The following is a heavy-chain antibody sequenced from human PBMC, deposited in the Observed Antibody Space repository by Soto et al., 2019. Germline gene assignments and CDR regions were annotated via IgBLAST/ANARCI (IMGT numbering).Heavy chain of an antibody. J-gene: IGHJ4*02. CDR1: GGSISSSSYY. D-gene: IGHD4-17*01. CDR3: ARPDYGDRHFDY. CDR2: IYYSGST. V-gene: IGHV4-39*01. Sequence: SETLSLTCTVSGGSISSSSYYWGWIRQPPGKGLEWIGSIYYSGSTYYNPSLKSRVTISVDTSKNQFSLKLSSVTAADTAVYYCARPDYGDRHFDYWGQGTLVTVSS.